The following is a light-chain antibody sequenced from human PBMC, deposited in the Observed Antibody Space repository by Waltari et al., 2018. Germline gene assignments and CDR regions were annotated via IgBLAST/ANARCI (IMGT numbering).Light chain of an antibody. CDR3: ATWDSSLRSVV. V-gene: IGLV1-51*02. CDR2: EKV. CDR1: SSNLGDNY. J-gene: IGLJ2*01. Sequence: QSVLTQPPSVSAAPGQKVTISCSGSSSNLGDNYVSWYQQLPGTAPKLLIFEKVKRPSGMTDRFSGSKSGTSGTLGITGLLTGDEADYYCATWDSSLRSVVFGGGTKLTVL.